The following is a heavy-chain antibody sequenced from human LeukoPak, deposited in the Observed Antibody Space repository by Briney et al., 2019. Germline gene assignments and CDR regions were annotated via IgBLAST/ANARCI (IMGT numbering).Heavy chain of an antibody. CDR3: ARTLARYYDRPGLYYFDY. CDR1: GGSISSGGYS. V-gene: IGHV4-30-2*01. CDR2: IYHSGST. J-gene: IGHJ4*02. Sequence: SETLSLTCAVSGGSISSGGYSWSWIRQPPGKGLEWIGYIYHSGSTYYNPSLKSRVTISVDRSKNQFSLKLSSVTAADTAVYYCARTLARYYDRPGLYYFDYWGQGTLVTVSS. D-gene: IGHD3-10*02.